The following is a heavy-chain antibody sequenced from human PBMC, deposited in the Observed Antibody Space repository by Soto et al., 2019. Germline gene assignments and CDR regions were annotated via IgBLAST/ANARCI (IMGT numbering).Heavy chain of an antibody. J-gene: IGHJ6*02. V-gene: IGHV3-7*01. D-gene: IGHD1-26*01. CDR3: AREVGATYYYHGMDV. CDR1: GFPFTSYS. Sequence: GGSLRLSCAASGFPFTSYSMSWVRQAPGKGLEWVANIKQDGSEKYYVDSVKGRFTISRDNAKNSLYLHMNSLRAEDTAVYYCAREVGATYYYHGMDVCGRGNTLTVSS. CDR2: IKQDGSEK.